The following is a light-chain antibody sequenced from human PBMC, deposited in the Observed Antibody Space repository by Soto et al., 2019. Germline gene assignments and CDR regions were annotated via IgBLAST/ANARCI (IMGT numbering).Light chain of an antibody. CDR2: GAS. CDR1: QSVSSSY. Sequence: IVLTQSPDTLSFSPGERATLSCRASQSVSSSYLAWYQQKPGQAPRLLIYGASRRATGIPDRFSGSGSGTDFTLTISRLQPEDFAVYYCQQYGSSPPWTFGQGTKVDIK. CDR3: QQYGSSPPWT. V-gene: IGKV3-20*01. J-gene: IGKJ1*01.